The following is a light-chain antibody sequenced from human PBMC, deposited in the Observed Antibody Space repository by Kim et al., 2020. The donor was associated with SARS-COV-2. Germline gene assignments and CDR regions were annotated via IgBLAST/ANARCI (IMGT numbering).Light chain of an antibody. CDR3: QQSYPGLT. CDR1: QSINNN. Sequence: DVQMTQFPSSLSASIGDRVTITCRASQSINNNFNWYQQKPGKAPTLLIHGASNLQDGVPPRFSGSGSGTDFTLTISGLQPEDFATYHCQQSYPGLTFGGGTNVDIK. J-gene: IGKJ4*01. CDR2: GAS. V-gene: IGKV1-39*01.